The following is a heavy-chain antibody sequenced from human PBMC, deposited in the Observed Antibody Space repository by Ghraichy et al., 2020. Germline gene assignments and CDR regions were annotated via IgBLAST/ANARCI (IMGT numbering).Heavy chain of an antibody. D-gene: IGHD3-3*01. V-gene: IGHV4-61*01. J-gene: IGHJ4*02. CDR3: ARETYSGFLSSLNY. CDR2: IYFTGYT. CDR1: GGSVSDGNYY. Sequence: SETLSLTCTVSGGSVSDGNYYWTWIRQFPGKGLEWIGCIYFTGYTNYNPSLKSRVTMSVDTSKKQFSLKLTSVTAADTAVYYCARETYSGFLSSLNYWGRGSLVTVS.